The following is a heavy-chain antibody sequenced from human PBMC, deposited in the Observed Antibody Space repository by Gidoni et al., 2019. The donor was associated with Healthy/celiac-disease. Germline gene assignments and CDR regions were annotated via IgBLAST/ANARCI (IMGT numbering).Heavy chain of an antibody. CDR2: ISGSGGST. D-gene: IGHD5-18*01. V-gene: IGHV3-23*01. CDR3: AKALGGYSYGDPFDY. CDR1: GFTFSSYA. J-gene: IGHJ4*02. Sequence: EVQLLESGGGLVQPGGSLRLSCAASGFTFSSYAMSWVRQAPGKGLGWVSAISGSGGSTYYADSVKGRFTISRDNSKNTLYLQMNSLRAEDTAVYYCAKALGGYSYGDPFDYWGQGTLVTVSS.